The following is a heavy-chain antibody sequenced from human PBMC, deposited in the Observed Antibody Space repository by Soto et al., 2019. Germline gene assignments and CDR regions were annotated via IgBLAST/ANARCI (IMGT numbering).Heavy chain of an antibody. CDR1: GFTFSSYG. Sequence: QVQLVESGGGVVQPGRSLRLSCAASGFTFSSYGMHWVRQAPGKGLEWVAVIWYDGSNKYYADSVKGRFTIYRDNSKNTLYLQMNRLRAEDTAVYYCARDYPVEMAIYGMDVWGQGTTVTVSS. CDR2: IWYDGSNK. J-gene: IGHJ6*02. V-gene: IGHV3-33*01. D-gene: IGHD2-21*01. CDR3: ARDYPVEMAIYGMDV.